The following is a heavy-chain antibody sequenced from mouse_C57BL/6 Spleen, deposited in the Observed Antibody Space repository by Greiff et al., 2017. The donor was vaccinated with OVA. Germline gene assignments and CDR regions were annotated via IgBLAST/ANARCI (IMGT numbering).Heavy chain of an antibody. CDR1: GYTFTDYY. CDR2: INPNNGGT. Sequence: EVQLQQSGPELVKPGASVKISCKASGYTFTDYYMNWVKQSHGKSLEWIGDINPNNGGTSYNQKFKGKATLTVDKSSSTAYMELRSLTSEDSAVYYCARGDYYGSRPYFDVWGTGTTVTVSA. D-gene: IGHD1-1*01. J-gene: IGHJ1*03. CDR3: ARGDYYGSRPYFDV. V-gene: IGHV1-26*01.